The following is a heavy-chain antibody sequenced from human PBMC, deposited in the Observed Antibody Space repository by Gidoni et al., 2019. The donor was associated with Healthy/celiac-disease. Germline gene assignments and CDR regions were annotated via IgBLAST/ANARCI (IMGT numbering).Heavy chain of an antibody. CDR3: ARVVGPVRLGELSSTFDY. D-gene: IGHD3-16*02. CDR2: IYYSGST. Sequence: QVQLQESGPGLVKPSETLSLTCTVPGGPISNYYWGWIRQPPGKGLEWIGYIYYSGSTNYTPSLKSLVTISVDTSKNQFSLKLSSVTAADTAVYYCARVVGPVRLGELSSTFDYWGQGTLVTVSS. CDR1: GGPISNYY. J-gene: IGHJ4*02. V-gene: IGHV4-59*01.